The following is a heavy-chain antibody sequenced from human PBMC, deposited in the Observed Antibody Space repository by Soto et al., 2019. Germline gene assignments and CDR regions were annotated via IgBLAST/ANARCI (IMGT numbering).Heavy chain of an antibody. V-gene: IGHV1-18*01. CDR1: GYTFTSYH. CDR2: ISAYNTNT. Sequence: QVQLVQSGAEVKKPGASVKVSCKTSGYTFTSYHISWVRQAPGQGLEWMGWISAYNTNTNYAQKFQGRVTMTTDTLSSTAYMELRSLRSDDTAVYYGARDTPPTDSWGKGTLVTVSS. CDR3: ARDTPPTDS. J-gene: IGHJ5*01.